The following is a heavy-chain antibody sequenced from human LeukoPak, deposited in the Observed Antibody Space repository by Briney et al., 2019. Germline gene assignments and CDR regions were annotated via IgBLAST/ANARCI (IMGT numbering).Heavy chain of an antibody. V-gene: IGHV3-21*01. J-gene: IGHJ4*02. CDR3: ARGGDDSSASGMV. CDR1: GFTFSRHS. CDR2: SSTSSSYI. Sequence: GGSLRLSCAASGFTFSRHSMNWVRQAPGKGLEWVSSSSTSSSYIYYADSVKGRFTISRDNSKNTLYLQMNSLRAEDTAVYYCARGGDDSSASGMVWGQGTLVTVSS. D-gene: IGHD3-22*01.